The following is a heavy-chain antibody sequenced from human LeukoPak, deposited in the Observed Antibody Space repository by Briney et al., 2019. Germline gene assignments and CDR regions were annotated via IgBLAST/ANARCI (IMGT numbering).Heavy chain of an antibody. Sequence: GASVKVSCKASGGTFSSYAISWVRQAPGQGLEWMGGIIPIFGTANYAQKFQGRVTITADESTSTAYMELSSLRSEDTAVYYCARSSGYCSGGSCYRAPSWGQGTLVTVSS. CDR1: GGTFSSYA. CDR2: IIPIFGTA. J-gene: IGHJ4*02. D-gene: IGHD2-15*01. CDR3: ARSSGYCSGGSCYRAPS. V-gene: IGHV1-69*13.